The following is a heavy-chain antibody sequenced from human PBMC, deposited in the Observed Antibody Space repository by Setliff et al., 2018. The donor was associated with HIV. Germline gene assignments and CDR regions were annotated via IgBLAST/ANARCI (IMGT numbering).Heavy chain of an antibody. Sequence: ASVKVSCKASGYSLSTYAISWVRQAPEQGLVWMGWIDSNNGNRNFAQKFRGRVTMTTDISTNTAYMEVRSLSFDDTAVYYCVRLTADRTNYYYYMDVWGKGTTVTVSS. J-gene: IGHJ6*03. CDR3: VRLTADRTNYYYYMDV. D-gene: IGHD2-8*01. CDR2: IDSNNGNR. CDR1: GYSLSTYA. V-gene: IGHV1-18*01.